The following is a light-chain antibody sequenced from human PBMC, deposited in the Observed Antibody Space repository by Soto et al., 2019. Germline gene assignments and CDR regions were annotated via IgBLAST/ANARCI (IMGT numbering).Light chain of an antibody. CDR3: QQYNSYSET. V-gene: IGKV1-5*03. J-gene: IGKJ1*01. CDR2: KAS. Sequence: DIQMTQSPSTLSASVGDRVTITCRASQSISSWLAWYQQKPGKAPKLLIYKASNLESGVPSRFSGSRSGTEFTLTISSLQPDDFATYYCQQYNSYSETFGQGTKVEIK. CDR1: QSISSW.